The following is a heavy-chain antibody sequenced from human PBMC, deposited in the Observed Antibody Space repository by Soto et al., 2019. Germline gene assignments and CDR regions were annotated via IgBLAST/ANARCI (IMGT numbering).Heavy chain of an antibody. Sequence: QVQLVESGGGVVQSGRSLRLSCAASGFTFSSYGMHWVRQAPGKGLEWVAVISYDGSNKYYADSVKGRFTISRDNSKNTLYLQMNSLRAEDTAVYYCAKDRQQGSKSIVVVVAATPYYYYGMDVWGQGTTVTVSS. CDR1: GFTFSSYG. D-gene: IGHD2-15*01. J-gene: IGHJ6*02. CDR2: ISYDGSNK. CDR3: AKDRQQGSKSIVVVVAATPYYYYGMDV. V-gene: IGHV3-30*18.